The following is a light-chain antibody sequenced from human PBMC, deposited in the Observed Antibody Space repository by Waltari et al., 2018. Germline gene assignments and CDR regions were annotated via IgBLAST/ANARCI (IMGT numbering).Light chain of an antibody. J-gene: IGKJ4*02. CDR2: AAS. Sequence: DIQLTQSPPSLSASIGDRVTISCRASQGISSYLSWYQQKPGKAPQLPIYAASTLQSGVPSRFSGSGSGTEFTLTISSLQPEDFATYYCQELNTYTQSRTFGGGTKVEI. V-gene: IGKV1-9*01. CDR3: QELNTYTQSRT. CDR1: QGISSY.